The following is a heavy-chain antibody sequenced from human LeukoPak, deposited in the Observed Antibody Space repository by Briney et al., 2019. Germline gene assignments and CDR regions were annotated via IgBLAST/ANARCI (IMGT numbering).Heavy chain of an antibody. D-gene: IGHD2-8*01. CDR3: ARRPTRVCMLSECYYYAMDV. Sequence: GGSLRLSCAASGFTFSSYAMHWVRQAPGKGLEWVAVISYDGSNKYYADSVKGRFTISRDNSKNTLYLQMNSLGAEDTAVYYCARRPTRVCMLSECYYYAMDVWGQGTTVTVSS. V-gene: IGHV3-30*04. J-gene: IGHJ6*02. CDR2: ISYDGSNK. CDR1: GFTFSSYA.